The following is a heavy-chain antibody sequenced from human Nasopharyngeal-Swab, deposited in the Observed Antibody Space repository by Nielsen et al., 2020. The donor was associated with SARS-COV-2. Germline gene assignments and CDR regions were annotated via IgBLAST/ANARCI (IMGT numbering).Heavy chain of an antibody. CDR1: GFTSSSYD. D-gene: IGHD3-22*01. J-gene: IGHJ6*03. CDR2: IGTAGDT. Sequence: GESLKISCAASGFTSSSYDVHWVRQATGKGLEWVSAIGTAGDTYYPGSVKGRFTISRENAKNTLYLQMNSLRAGDTAVYYCARGALNYYDSSGYYPLGYYYMDVWGKGTTVTVSS. CDR3: ARGALNYYDSSGYYPLGYYYMDV. V-gene: IGHV3-13*01.